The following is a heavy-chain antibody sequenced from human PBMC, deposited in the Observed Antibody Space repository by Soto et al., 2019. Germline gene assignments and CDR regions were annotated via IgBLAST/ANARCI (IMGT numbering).Heavy chain of an antibody. CDR3: ARAGHLSGRYYSNHHY. J-gene: IGHJ4*02. CDR2: IYYSGST. Sequence: SETLSLTCTVSGGSISSYYWSWIRQPPGKGLEWIGYIYYSGSTNYNPSLKSRVTISVDTSKTQFSLKLSSDTAADTAVYYCARAGHLSGRYYSNHHYSGQRTLVNVSP. V-gene: IGHV4-59*01. D-gene: IGHD3-10*01. CDR1: GGSISSYY.